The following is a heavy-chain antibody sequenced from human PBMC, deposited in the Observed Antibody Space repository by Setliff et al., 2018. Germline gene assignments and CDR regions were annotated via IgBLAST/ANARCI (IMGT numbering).Heavy chain of an antibody. CDR1: GYSFTDYY. CDR2: INPKSGGT. V-gene: IGHV1-2*02. Sequence: ASVKVSCKASGYSFTDYYMHWVRQVPGRGLEWMGWINPKSGGTRYAQKFQGRVTMTRDTSISTAYMELSSLRSDDTAIYYCARGGGSYRAGNSRPTYWFDPWGQGTLVTVSS. J-gene: IGHJ5*02. CDR3: ARGGGSYRAGNSRPTYWFDP. D-gene: IGHD2-21*01.